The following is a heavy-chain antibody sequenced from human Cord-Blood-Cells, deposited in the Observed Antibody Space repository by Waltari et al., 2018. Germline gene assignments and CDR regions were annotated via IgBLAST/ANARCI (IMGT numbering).Heavy chain of an antibody. D-gene: IGHD1-26*01. CDR3: AHSGGGSYY. CDR2: INHSGST. CDR1: GGSFSGYY. J-gene: IGHJ4*02. V-gene: IGHV4-34*01. Sequence: QVQLQQWGAGLLKPSATLSLTCDVYGGSFSGYYWSWIRQPPGKGLEWIGEINHSGSTNYTPSLKSRVTISVDTSKNQFSLKLSSVTAADTAVYYCAHSGGGSYYWGQGTLVTVSS.